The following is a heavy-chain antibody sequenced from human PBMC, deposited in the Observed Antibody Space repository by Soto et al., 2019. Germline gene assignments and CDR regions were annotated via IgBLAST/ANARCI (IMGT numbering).Heavy chain of an antibody. CDR2: LYDLDGS. J-gene: IGHJ3*01. D-gene: IGHD1-1*01. V-gene: IGHV3-53*01. Sequence: GGSLRLSCAAFGFTISGKKYVAWVRQAPGKGLEWVSALYDLDGSFYAASVKGRFTTSSDSSKTTVYLQMNDLRPDDTAVYYCATWNEREHAYDVWGQGT. CDR1: GFTISGKKY. CDR3: ATWNEREHAYDV.